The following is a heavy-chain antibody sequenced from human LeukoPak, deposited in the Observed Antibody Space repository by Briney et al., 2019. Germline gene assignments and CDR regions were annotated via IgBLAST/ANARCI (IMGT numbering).Heavy chain of an antibody. D-gene: IGHD2-2*01. J-gene: IGHJ6*04. CDR3: ARAEVPAAIYYYYGMDV. CDR1: GGTFSSYA. Sequence: GSSVKVSCKASGGTFSSYAISWVRQAPGQGLEWMGGIIPIFGTANYAQKFQGRVTITADESTSTAYMELSSLRSEDTAVYYCARAEVPAAIYYYYGMDVWGKGTTVTASS. V-gene: IGHV1-69*01. CDR2: IIPIFGTA.